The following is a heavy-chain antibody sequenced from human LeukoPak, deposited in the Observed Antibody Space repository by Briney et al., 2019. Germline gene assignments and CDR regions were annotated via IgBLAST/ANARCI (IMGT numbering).Heavy chain of an antibody. Sequence: GESLKISCKGSGYSFTSYWISWVRQTPGKGLEWMGRIDPSDSYTNYSPSFQGHVTISADKSISTAYLQWSSLKASDTAMYFCGRGRGKDDYWGQGTLVTVSS. V-gene: IGHV5-10-1*01. D-gene: IGHD3-16*01. CDR1: GYSFTSYW. J-gene: IGHJ4*02. CDR3: GRGRGKDDY. CDR2: IDPSDSYT.